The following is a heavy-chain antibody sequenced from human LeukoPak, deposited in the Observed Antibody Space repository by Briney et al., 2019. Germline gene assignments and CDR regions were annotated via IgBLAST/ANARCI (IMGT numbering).Heavy chain of an antibody. CDR2: IYYSGST. CDR1: GDSISSYY. CDR3: ARHKAGDYGTGVFQH. J-gene: IGHJ1*01. V-gene: IGHV4-39*01. Sequence: SETLSLTCTVSGDSISSYYWSWIRQPPGKGLEWIGSIYYSGSTYYNPSLKSRVTISVDTSKNQFSLKLSSVTAADTAVYYCARHKAGDYGTGVFQHWGQGTLVTVSS. D-gene: IGHD4-17*01.